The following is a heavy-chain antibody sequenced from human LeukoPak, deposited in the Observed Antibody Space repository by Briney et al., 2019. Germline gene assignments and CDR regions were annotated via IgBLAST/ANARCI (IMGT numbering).Heavy chain of an antibody. CDR2: IYCSGST. D-gene: IGHD3-22*01. Sequence: SETLSLTCTVSGGSISSYYWSWIRQPPGKGLEWVGYIYCSGSTNYNPSLKSRVTISVDTSKNHFSLKVSSVTAADTAVYYCARRLPTHYYDSSGYTDAFDIWGQGTMVTVSS. J-gene: IGHJ3*02. V-gene: IGHV4-59*12. CDR1: GGSISSYY. CDR3: ARRLPTHYYDSSGYTDAFDI.